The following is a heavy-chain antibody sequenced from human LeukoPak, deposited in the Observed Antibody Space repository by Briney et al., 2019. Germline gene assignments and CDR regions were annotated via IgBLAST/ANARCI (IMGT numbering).Heavy chain of an antibody. CDR1: GYIFTSYW. CDR3: ARPQWELLQDDAFDI. Sequence: RGESLQISCQGSGYIFTSYWIGWVRQLPGKGLEWMGIIYPGDSDTRYSPSCQGQVTISADKSISTAYLQWSRLNASDTAMYYCARPQWELLQDDAFDIWGQGTMVTVSS. J-gene: IGHJ3*02. CDR2: IYPGDSDT. V-gene: IGHV5-51*01. D-gene: IGHD1-26*01.